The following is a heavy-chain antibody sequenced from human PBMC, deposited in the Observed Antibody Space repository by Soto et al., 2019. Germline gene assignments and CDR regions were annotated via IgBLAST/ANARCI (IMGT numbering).Heavy chain of an antibody. CDR3: ARDPEYSRSWFMVTDRYYYYGMDV. CDR2: INPNSGGT. Sequence: ASVKVSCKASGYTFTGYYMHWVRQAPGQGLEWMGWINPNSGGTNYAQKFQGRVTMTRDTSISTAYMELSRLRSDDTAVYYCARDPEYSRSWFMVTDRYYYYGMDVWGQGTTVTVSS. V-gene: IGHV1-2*02. J-gene: IGHJ6*02. D-gene: IGHD6-6*01. CDR1: GYTFTGYY.